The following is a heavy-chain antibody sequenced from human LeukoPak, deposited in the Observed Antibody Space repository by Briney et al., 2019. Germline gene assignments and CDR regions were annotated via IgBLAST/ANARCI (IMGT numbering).Heavy chain of an antibody. D-gene: IGHD5-18*01. J-gene: IGHJ4*02. Sequence: QPGGSLRLSCAASGFTFRTYEMSWVRQAPGKGLEWVAVISYDGSNKYYADSVKGRFTISRDNSKNTLYLQMNSLRAEDTAVYYCAGGYSYGYLKQFDYWGQGTLVTVSS. CDR3: AGGYSYGYLKQFDY. V-gene: IGHV3-30*04. CDR2: ISYDGSNK. CDR1: GFTFRTYE.